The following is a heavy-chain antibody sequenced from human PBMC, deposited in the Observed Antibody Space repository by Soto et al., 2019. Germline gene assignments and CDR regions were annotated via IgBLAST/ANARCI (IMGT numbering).Heavy chain of an antibody. D-gene: IGHD3-3*01. V-gene: IGHV4-59*01. CDR3: ARAGHYDFWSRYSYYYGMDV. CDR1: GGSISSYY. CDR2: IYYSGST. Sequence: SETLSLTCTVSGGSISSYYWSWIRQPPGKGLEWIGYIYYSGSTNYNPSLKSRVTISVDTSKNQFSLKLSSVTAADTAVYYCARAGHYDFWSRYSYYYGMDVWGHGTTVTVSS. J-gene: IGHJ6*02.